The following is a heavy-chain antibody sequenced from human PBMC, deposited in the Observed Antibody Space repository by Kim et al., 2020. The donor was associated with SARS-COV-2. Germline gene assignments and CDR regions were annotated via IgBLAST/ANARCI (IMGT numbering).Heavy chain of an antibody. J-gene: IGHJ4*02. V-gene: IGHV3-33*01. CDR3: VRDLTYDYSY. Sequence: YANSVKGRITVTRDNSKGTLYLQMKSLRAEDTDVYYCVRDLTYDYSYWGQGTLVTVSS. D-gene: IGHD2-21*01.